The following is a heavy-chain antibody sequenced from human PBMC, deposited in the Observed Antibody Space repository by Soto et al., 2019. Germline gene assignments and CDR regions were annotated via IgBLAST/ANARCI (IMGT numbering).Heavy chain of an antibody. CDR2: MNPNSGDT. D-gene: IGHD4-17*01. CDR3: ARESGGSTATLDYYYCYMDV. V-gene: IGHV1-2*02. J-gene: IGHJ6*03. Sequence: QVQLVQSGAEVKKPGASVTVSCKASGYRFSDYYLHWVRQAPGQGPEWMGWMNPNSGDTKYAQKFKGRVTMTRDTSVRTAFMELNWLKSDDTAVYYCARESGGSTATLDYYYCYMDVGGIGTTVTVSS. CDR1: GYRFSDYY.